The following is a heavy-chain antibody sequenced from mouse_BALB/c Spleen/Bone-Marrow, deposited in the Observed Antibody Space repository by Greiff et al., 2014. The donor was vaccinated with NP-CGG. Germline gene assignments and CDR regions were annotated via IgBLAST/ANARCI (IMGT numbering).Heavy chain of an antibody. CDR2: INPYNDGT. CDR3: ARKVWYYAMDY. CDR1: GYTFTSYV. V-gene: IGHV1-14*01. J-gene: IGHJ4*01. Sequence: EVQLVESGPEPVKPGASVKMSCKASGYTFTSYVMHWVKQKPGQGLEWIGYINPYNDGTKYNEKFKGKATLTSDKSSSTAYMELSSLTSEDSAVYYCARKVWYYAMDYWGQGTSVTVSS. D-gene: IGHD2-10*02.